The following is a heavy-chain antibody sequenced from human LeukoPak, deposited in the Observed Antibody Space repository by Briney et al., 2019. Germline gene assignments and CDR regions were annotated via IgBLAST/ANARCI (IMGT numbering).Heavy chain of an antibody. CDR1: GGSISSSSYY. V-gene: IGHV4-39*07. J-gene: IGHJ4*02. Sequence: SETLSLTCTVSGGSISSSSYYWGWIRQLPGKGLEWIGSIYYSGSTYYNPSLKSRVTISVDTSKNQFSLKLSSVTAADTAVYYCARDQSTYYYDSSGYLNPDYWGQGTLVTVSS. CDR2: IYYSGST. D-gene: IGHD3-22*01. CDR3: ARDQSTYYYDSSGYLNPDY.